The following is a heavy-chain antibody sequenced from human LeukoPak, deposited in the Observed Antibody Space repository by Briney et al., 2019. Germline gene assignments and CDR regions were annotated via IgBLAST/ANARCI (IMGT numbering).Heavy chain of an antibody. Sequence: SETLSLTCAVYGGSFSGYYWSWIRQPPGKGLELIGEINHSGSTNYNPSLKSRVTISVDTSKNQFSLKLSSVTAADTAVYYCARGGGYNWFDPWGQGTLVTVSS. CDR1: GGSFSGYY. J-gene: IGHJ5*02. V-gene: IGHV4-34*01. CDR2: INHSGST. CDR3: ARGGGYNWFDP.